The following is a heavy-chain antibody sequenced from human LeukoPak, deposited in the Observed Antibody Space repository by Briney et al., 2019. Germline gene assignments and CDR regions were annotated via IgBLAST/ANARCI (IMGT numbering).Heavy chain of an antibody. D-gene: IGHD3-10*01. J-gene: IGHJ5*02. CDR2: IHYSGST. Sequence: SETLSLTCTVSGGSISSYYWSWIRQPPGKGLEWIGYIHYSGSTNYNPSLQSRVTISVDTSRSHFSLKLSSATAADTAVYYCARIGPPTMVRGGGLLDWFDPWGQGTLVTVSS. CDR3: ARIGPPTMVRGGGLLDWFDP. CDR1: GGSISSYY. V-gene: IGHV4-59*01.